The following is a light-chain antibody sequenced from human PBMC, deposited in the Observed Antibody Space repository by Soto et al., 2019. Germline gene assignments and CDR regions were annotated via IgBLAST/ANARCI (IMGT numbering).Light chain of an antibody. CDR1: SSDVGGYKY. CDR2: EIN. Sequence: QSVLTQPPSASGSPGQSVTISCTGTSSDVGGYKYVSWYQQHPGKAPKLMIYEINKRPSGVPNRFSGSKSGNAASLTVSGLQAEDEADYYCAAWDDTLDVFYVFGSGTKVTVL. V-gene: IGLV2-8*01. J-gene: IGLJ1*01. CDR3: AAWDDTLDVFYV.